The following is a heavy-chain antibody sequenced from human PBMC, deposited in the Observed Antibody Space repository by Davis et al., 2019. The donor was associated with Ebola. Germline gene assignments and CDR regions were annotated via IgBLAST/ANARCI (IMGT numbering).Heavy chain of an antibody. CDR1: GYTFTGYW. J-gene: IGHJ4*02. V-gene: IGHV5-51*01. D-gene: IGHD3-10*01. CDR3: ASQGHRRNYLIHDY. Sequence: GESLKISCQASGYTFTGYWIGWVRQLPGKGLEWMGNFHPGTSDLKYSPSFQGQIIISVDRSIRTAYLEWRSLQSSDTGIYYCASQGHRRNYLIHDYWGQGTPVTVTS. CDR2: FHPGTSDL.